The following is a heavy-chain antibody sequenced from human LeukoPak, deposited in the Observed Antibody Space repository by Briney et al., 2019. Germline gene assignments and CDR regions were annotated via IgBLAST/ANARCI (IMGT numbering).Heavy chain of an antibody. CDR2: INPNSGGT. J-gene: IGHJ6*03. CDR3: ARTVAPQYCTGGVCYYYYYYMDV. V-gene: IGHV1-2*02. D-gene: IGHD2-8*02. Sequence: ASVKVSCKASGYTFTGYYMHWVRQAPGQGLEWMGWINPNSGGTNYAQKFQGRVTMTRDTSISTAYMELSRLRSDDTAVCYCARTVAPQYCTGGVCYYYYYYMDVWGKGTTVTVSS. CDR1: GYTFTGYY.